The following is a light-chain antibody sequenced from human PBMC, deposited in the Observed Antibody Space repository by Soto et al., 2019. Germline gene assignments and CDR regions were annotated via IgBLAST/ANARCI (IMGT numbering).Light chain of an antibody. Sequence: EIVLTQSPGTLSLSPGERATLSCRASQSTRSTYLAWYQQKPGRAPRLLIYGASTRATGIPDRFSGSGSGTDFNLTISRLEPEDSAVFYCQQYGSLPRTFGQGTKLEVK. J-gene: IGKJ2*01. V-gene: IGKV3-20*01. CDR1: QSTRSTY. CDR3: QQYGSLPRT. CDR2: GAS.